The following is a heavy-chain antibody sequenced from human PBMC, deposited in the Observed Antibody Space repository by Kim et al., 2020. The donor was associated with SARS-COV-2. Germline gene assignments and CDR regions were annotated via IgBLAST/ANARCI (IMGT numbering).Heavy chain of an antibody. Sequence: SETLSLTCTVSGASVTRGTYYWAWIRQTPGKGLEWIGSIYYNGKTYYSPSLKSRITIGMDTSKNQFSLKMSSVTAADTSVYYCASAAGRYYLVGFDYWGQGTGVTVAS. J-gene: IGHJ4*02. CDR3: ASAAGRYYLVGFDY. V-gene: IGHV4-39*01. D-gene: IGHD3-10*01. CDR1: GASVTRGTYY. CDR2: IYYNGKT.